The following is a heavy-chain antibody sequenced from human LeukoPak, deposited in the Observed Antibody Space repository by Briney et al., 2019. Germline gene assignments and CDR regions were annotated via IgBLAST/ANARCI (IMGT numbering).Heavy chain of an antibody. D-gene: IGHD2-21*02. V-gene: IGHV1-46*01. Sequence: ASVKVSCKASGYTFTSYYMHWVRQAPGQGLEWMGIINPSGGSTSYAQKFQGRVTMTRDTSTSTVYMELSSLRSEDTAVYYCARGMLAVHCGGDCYSRQSWGQGTLVTVSS. CDR3: ARGMLAVHCGGDCYSRQS. CDR1: GYTFTSYY. CDR2: INPSGGST. J-gene: IGHJ5*02.